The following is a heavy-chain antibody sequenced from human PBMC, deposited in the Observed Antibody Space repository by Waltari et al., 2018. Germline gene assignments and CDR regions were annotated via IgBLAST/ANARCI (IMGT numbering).Heavy chain of an antibody. Sequence: VQLVESGGGLVKPGGSLRISWEGPGLSFNSSSPPGVRQAPGKGLEWISSISTSSSYIFYVDSVKGRFTISRDNAKNSLYLQMNSLRAEDTAMYYCVRGRIGTTQSGDWFDPWGQGTLVTVSS. CDR1: GLSFNSSS. D-gene: IGHD1-7*01. CDR3: VRGRIGTTQSGDWFDP. J-gene: IGHJ5*02. V-gene: IGHV3-21*02. CDR2: ISTSSSYI.